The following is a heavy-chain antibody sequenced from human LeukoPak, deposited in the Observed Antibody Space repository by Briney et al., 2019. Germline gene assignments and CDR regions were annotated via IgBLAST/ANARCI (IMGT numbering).Heavy chain of an antibody. J-gene: IGHJ5*02. CDR3: ARDVGELRHTFDP. V-gene: IGHV4-34*01. D-gene: IGHD1-26*01. CDR2: INHSGST. Sequence: SETLSLTCAVYGGSFSGYYWSWIRQPPGKGLEWIGEINHSGSTNYNPSLKSRVTISVDTSKNQFSLKLSSVTAADTAVYYCARDVGELRHTFDPWGQGTLVTVSS. CDR1: GGSFSGYY.